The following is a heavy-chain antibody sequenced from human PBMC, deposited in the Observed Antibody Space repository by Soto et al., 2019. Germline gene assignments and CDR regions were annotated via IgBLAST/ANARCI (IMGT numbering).Heavy chain of an antibody. CDR1: GGTFSSYA. V-gene: IGHV1-69*06. D-gene: IGHD5-12*01. Sequence: QVQLVQSGAEVKKPGSSVKVSCKASGGTFSSYAISWVRQAPGQGLEWMGGIIPIFGTANYAQKFQGRVTITSYKSTSTAYMELSSLRSEDTAVYYCARDRPLKRGVIVARPGGGMDVWGQGTTVTVSS. CDR3: ARDRPLKRGVIVARPGGGMDV. CDR2: IIPIFGTA. J-gene: IGHJ6*02.